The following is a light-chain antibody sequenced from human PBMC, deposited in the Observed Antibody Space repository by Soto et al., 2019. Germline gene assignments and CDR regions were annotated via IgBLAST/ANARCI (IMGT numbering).Light chain of an antibody. V-gene: IGKV3-20*01. CDR3: QQYGSSPAYT. CDR2: GAS. J-gene: IGKJ2*01. CDR1: QSVSSSS. Sequence: EIVLTQFPGTLSLSPGERATLSCRASQSVSSSSLAWYQQKPGQAPRLLIYGASSRATGIPDRFSGSGSGTDFTLTISRLEPEDFAVYYCQQYGSSPAYTFGQGTKLEIK.